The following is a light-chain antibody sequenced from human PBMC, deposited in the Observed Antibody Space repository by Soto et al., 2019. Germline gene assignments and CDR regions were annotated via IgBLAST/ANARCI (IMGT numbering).Light chain of an antibody. Sequence: QSVLTQPASVSGSPGQSITISCTGTSSEVESYNLVSWYQQHPGKAPKLMIYEGSKRPSGVPNRFSGSKSGNTASLTISGLQAEDEADYYCCSYAGSSTPFVFGTGTKVTVL. CDR1: SSEVESYNL. CDR3: CSYAGSSTPFV. V-gene: IGLV2-23*01. CDR2: EGS. J-gene: IGLJ1*01.